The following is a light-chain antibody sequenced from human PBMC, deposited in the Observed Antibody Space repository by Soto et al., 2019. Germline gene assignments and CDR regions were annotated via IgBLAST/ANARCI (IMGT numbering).Light chain of an antibody. J-gene: IGKJ1*01. CDR2: DAS. Sequence: DIQLTQSPSTLSASVGERVTITCRASQTVNTWLAWYQHKPGKAPKLLIYDASVLETGVPSRFSGFSSGTEFTLTISSLQPDDFATYYCQQYNSDSSWTFGQGTKVDIK. V-gene: IGKV1-5*01. CDR3: QQYNSDSSWT. CDR1: QTVNTW.